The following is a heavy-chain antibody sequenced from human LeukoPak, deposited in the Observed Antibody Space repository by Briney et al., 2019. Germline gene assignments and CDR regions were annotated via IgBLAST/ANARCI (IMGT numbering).Heavy chain of an antibody. J-gene: IGHJ1*01. D-gene: IGHD3-22*01. V-gene: IGHV4-39*01. Sequence: SETLSLTCTVSGGSISSSSYYWGWIRQPPGTGLEWIGSIYYSGSTYYNPSLKSRVTISVDTSKNQFSLKLRSVTAADTAVYFCSRQGVISGYPEYFHHWGQGTLVTISS. CDR2: IYYSGST. CDR3: SRQGVISGYPEYFHH. CDR1: GGSISSSSYY.